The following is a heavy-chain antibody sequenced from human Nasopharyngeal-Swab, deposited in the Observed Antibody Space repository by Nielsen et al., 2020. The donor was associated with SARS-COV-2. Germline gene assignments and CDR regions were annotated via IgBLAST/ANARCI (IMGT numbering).Heavy chain of an antibody. CDR3: ARDRIAAAGPYYFDY. J-gene: IGHJ4*02. CDR1: GYTFTSYY. Sequence: ASVKVSCKASGYTFTSYYMHWVRQAPGQGLEWMGIINPSGGSTSYAQKFQGRVTMTRDTSTSTVYMELSSLRSEDTAVYYCARDRIAAAGPYYFDYWGQGTLVTVSS. V-gene: IGHV1-46*01. CDR2: INPSGGST. D-gene: IGHD6-13*01.